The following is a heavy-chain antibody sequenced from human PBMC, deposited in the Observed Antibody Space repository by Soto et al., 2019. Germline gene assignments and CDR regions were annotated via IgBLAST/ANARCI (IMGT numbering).Heavy chain of an antibody. J-gene: IGHJ6*02. CDR3: ARAVRSGSYPYYYYGMDV. V-gene: IGHV3-74*01. Sequence: EVQVVESGGGLVQPGGSLRLSCAASGFTFSNYWMQWVRQAPGKGLVWVSRINSDGSSTSYADSVKGRFTISRDNAKNTXFLQMNSLRAEDTAVYYCARAVRSGSYPYYYYGMDVWGQGTTVTVSS. CDR2: INSDGSST. CDR1: GFTFSNYW. D-gene: IGHD3-10*01.